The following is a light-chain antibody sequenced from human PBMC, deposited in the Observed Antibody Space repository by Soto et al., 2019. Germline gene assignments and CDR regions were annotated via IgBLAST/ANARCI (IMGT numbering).Light chain of an antibody. CDR2: GAS. Sequence: DIQMTQSPPTLSASVGDRVTITCRASQSIRHYLAWYQQMPGKAPKPLIYGASTLQSGVPSRFSGSGSGTEFTLTISSLQPDDFGTYFCQHHNSYSQTFDQGTKVDIK. J-gene: IGKJ1*01. CDR3: QHHNSYSQT. V-gene: IGKV1-5*01. CDR1: QSIRHY.